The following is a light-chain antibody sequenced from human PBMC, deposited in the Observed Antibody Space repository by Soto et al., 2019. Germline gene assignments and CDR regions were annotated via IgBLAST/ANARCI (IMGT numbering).Light chain of an antibody. J-gene: IGLJ3*02. CDR2: RND. CDR3: ATWDDMLTGPGV. CDR1: TSNIGSNY. Sequence: QSVLTQPPSVSGTPGQRVTISCSGGTSNIGSNYVYWYQQVPGAAPKLLIYRNDQRPSGVPDRFSGYRSGTSASLAISWLRADDEADYYCATWDDMLTGPGVFGGGTKLTVL. V-gene: IGLV1-47*01.